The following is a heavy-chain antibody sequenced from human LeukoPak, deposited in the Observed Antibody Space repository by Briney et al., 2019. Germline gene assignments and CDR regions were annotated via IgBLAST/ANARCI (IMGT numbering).Heavy chain of an antibody. CDR3: ARDKSRQQLPPTSDY. J-gene: IGHJ4*02. D-gene: IGHD6-13*01. Sequence: ASVKVSCKASGYTFTSYYMHWVRQAPGQGLEWMGIINPSGGSTSYAQKFQGRVTMTRDTSTSTVYMELSSLRSEDTAVNYCARDKSRQQLPPTSDYWGQGTLVTVSS. CDR2: INPSGGST. CDR1: GYTFTSYY. V-gene: IGHV1-46*03.